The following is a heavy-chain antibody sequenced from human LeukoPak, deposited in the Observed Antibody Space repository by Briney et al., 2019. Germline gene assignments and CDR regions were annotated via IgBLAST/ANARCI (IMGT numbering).Heavy chain of an antibody. CDR3: VRGGSRSWDYYNSYYMDV. CDR2: INHSGST. J-gene: IGHJ6*03. CDR1: GGSFSDYS. Sequence: SETLSLTCAVYGGSFSDYSWTWIRQSPRKGLEWIGEINHSGSTNYNLSLKSRVALSVDPSKNQFSLKLSSVTAADTGVYYCVRGGSRSWDYYNSYYMDVWGKGTSVTVSS. V-gene: IGHV4-34*01. D-gene: IGHD6-13*01.